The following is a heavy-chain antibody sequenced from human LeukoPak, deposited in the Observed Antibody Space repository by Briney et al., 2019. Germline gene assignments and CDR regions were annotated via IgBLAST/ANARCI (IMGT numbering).Heavy chain of an antibody. CDR2: INPNSGGT. Sequence: ASVKVSCKASRYSFTDYYMHWVRQAPGQGLEWMGWINPNSGGTNYAQKFQNRVTMTRDTSISTAYMELRRLRSGDTAIYYCARVWEELSRGAFDIWGQGTMVTVSS. CDR1: RYSFTDYY. D-gene: IGHD1-26*01. J-gene: IGHJ3*02. CDR3: ARVWEELSRGAFDI. V-gene: IGHV1-2*02.